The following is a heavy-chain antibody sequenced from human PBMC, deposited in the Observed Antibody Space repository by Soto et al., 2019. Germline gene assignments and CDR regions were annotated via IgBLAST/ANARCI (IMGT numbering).Heavy chain of an antibody. J-gene: IGHJ6*02. CDR1: GFSLSTSGVG. D-gene: IGHD2-21*01. V-gene: IGHV2-5*02. CDR3: AHTLIIRSTYYYGMDV. CDR2: IYWDDDN. Sequence: QITLKESGPTLVKVTQTLTLTCTFSGFSLSTSGVGVAWSRQPPGKALEWLALIYWDDDNRYSPSLKSRLTIPKDTSKDQVVLTMTNMDPVDTATYYCAHTLIIRSTYYYGMDVWGQGTTVTVSS.